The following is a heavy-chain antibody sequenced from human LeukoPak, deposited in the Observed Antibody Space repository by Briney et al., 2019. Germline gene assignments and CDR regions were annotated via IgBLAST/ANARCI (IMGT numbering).Heavy chain of an antibody. CDR3: ATVGYYYDSSGYSYYYYGMDV. D-gene: IGHD3-22*01. Sequence: ASVKVSCKVSGYTLTELSMHWVRQAPGKGLEWMGGFDPEDGETIYAQKFQGRVTMTEDTSTDTAYMELRSLRSEDTAVYYCATVGYYYDSSGYSYYYYGMDVWGQGTTVTVSS. V-gene: IGHV1-24*01. CDR1: GYTLTELS. CDR2: FDPEDGET. J-gene: IGHJ6*02.